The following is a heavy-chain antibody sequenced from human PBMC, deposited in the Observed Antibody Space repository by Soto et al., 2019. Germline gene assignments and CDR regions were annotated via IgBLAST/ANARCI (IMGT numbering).Heavy chain of an antibody. Sequence: EVQLLESGGGLVQPGGSLRLSCAASGFTFSSYAMSWVRQAPGKGLEWVSAISGSGGSTYYADSVKGRFTISRDNSKNTLYLQMNSLRAEDTAVYYCAKWATVSESDYYYGMDVWGQGTTVTVSS. V-gene: IGHV3-23*01. CDR2: ISGSGGST. CDR1: GFTFSSYA. D-gene: IGHD4-4*01. J-gene: IGHJ6*02. CDR3: AKWATVSESDYYYGMDV.